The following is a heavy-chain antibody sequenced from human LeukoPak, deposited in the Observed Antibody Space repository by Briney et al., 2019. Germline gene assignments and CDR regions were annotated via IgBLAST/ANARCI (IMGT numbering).Heavy chain of an antibody. D-gene: IGHD1-26*01. CDR3: ARHDYVGANDAFDI. CDR2: IYYSGST. Sequence: SETLSLTCTVSGGSISSGGYYWSWIRQPPGKGLEWIGSIYYSGSTYYNPSLKSRVTISVDTSKNQFSLKLSSVTAADTAVYYCARHDYVGANDAFDIWGQGTMVTVSS. CDR1: GGSISSGGYY. V-gene: IGHV4-39*01. J-gene: IGHJ3*02.